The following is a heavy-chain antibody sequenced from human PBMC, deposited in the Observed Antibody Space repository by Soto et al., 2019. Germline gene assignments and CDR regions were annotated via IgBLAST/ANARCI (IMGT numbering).Heavy chain of an antibody. CDR2: ISSNGVGT. Sequence: EVQLAESGGGLAQPGGSLRLSCVASGFTLSGYAMDWVRQAPGKGLEYVSGISSNGVGTYYANSVQGSFTISRDNSKNTGYLQIGSLRPEYMAVYYCARRARPDFYYMDVWGKGTTVTVSS. V-gene: IGHV3-64*01. D-gene: IGHD6-6*01. CDR3: ARRARPDFYYMDV. CDR1: GFTLSGYA. J-gene: IGHJ6*03.